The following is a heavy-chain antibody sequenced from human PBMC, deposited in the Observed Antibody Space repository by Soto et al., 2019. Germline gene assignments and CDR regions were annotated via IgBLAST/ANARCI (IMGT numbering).Heavy chain of an antibody. CDR3: ARVPGVVVSADDAFDI. D-gene: IGHD2-21*02. CDR2: IYHSGSA. Sequence: QVQLQESGPGLVKPSGTLSLTCAVSGGSVSSSHWWSWVRQSPGKGLEWMGEIYHSGSAHYNPSLKSRATIALDKSKNKFSLRLTSVTAADTSVYYCARVPGVVVSADDAFDIWGPGTSVIVSS. J-gene: IGHJ3*02. CDR1: GGSVSSSHW. V-gene: IGHV4-4*02.